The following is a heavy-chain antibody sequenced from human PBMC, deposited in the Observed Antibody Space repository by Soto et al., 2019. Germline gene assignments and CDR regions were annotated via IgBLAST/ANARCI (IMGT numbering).Heavy chain of an antibody. CDR2: IRQDGGAQ. CDR1: GFTFTTYW. CDR3: VRGAHGSGSYLGSS. J-gene: IGHJ5*02. Sequence: EVQLVESGGGLAQPGGSLRLSCVGSGFTFTTYWMSWVRQAPGKGLEWVANIRQDGGAQYYVDSVKGRFTISRDNAKNSVYLQMDSLRAEDTAIYYCVRGAHGSGSYLGSSWGQGILVTVSS. D-gene: IGHD3-10*01. V-gene: IGHV3-7*03.